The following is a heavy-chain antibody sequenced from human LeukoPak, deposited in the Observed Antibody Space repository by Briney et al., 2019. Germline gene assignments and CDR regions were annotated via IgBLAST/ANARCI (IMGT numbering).Heavy chain of an antibody. J-gene: IGHJ4*02. V-gene: IGHV4-34*01. CDR1: GGSFSGFY. D-gene: IGHD5-24*01. CDR2: VNHSRGT. CDR3: ARGLGEGYLYS. Sequence: PSETLSLSCAVHGGSFSGFYWTWMRQPPGKGPEWIGEVNHSRGTNYNPSLKSRVTISEDTSKNQFSLNLTSVTAADTAVYYCARGLGEGYLYSWGQGTLVTVSS.